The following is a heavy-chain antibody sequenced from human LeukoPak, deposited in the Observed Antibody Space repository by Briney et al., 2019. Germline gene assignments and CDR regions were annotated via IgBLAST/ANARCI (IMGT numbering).Heavy chain of an antibody. D-gene: IGHD5-18*01. CDR2: INHSGST. J-gene: IGHJ4*02. CDR3: ARDFEYSYGYDPHGADY. Sequence: KPSETLSLTCAVYGGSFSGYYWSWIRQPPGKGLEWIGEINHSGSTSYNPSLKSRVTTSVDTSKNQFSLKLSSVTAADTAVYYCARDFEYSYGYDPHGADYWGQGTLVTVSS. CDR1: GGSFSGYY. V-gene: IGHV4-34*01.